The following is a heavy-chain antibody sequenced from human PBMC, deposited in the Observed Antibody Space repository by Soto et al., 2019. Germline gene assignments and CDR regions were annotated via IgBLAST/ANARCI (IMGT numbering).Heavy chain of an antibody. CDR1: GFTFSIYA. J-gene: IGHJ3*02. Sequence: GSLRLSCAASGFTFSIYAMHWVRQAPGKGLEWVAVISYDGSNKYYADSVKGRFTISRDNSKNTLYLQMNSLRAEDTAVYYCARDSVIGDSSGYLIGAFDIWGQGTMVTVSS. D-gene: IGHD3-22*01. CDR3: ARDSVIGDSSGYLIGAFDI. V-gene: IGHV3-30-3*01. CDR2: ISYDGSNK.